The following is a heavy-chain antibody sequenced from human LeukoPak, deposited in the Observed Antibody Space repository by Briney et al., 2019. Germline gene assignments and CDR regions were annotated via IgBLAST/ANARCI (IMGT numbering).Heavy chain of an antibody. V-gene: IGHV3-74*01. J-gene: IGHJ4*02. CDR2: INTDGSST. Sequence: TGGSLRLSCAASGFTFSISWMHWVRQAPGKGLAWVSRINTDGSSTNYADSVKGRFTISRDNAKNTLYLQMNSLKNEDTAVYYCAKDRVWNSFDSWGQGTLVTVSS. CDR3: AKDRVWNSFDS. D-gene: IGHD1-1*01. CDR1: GFTFSISW.